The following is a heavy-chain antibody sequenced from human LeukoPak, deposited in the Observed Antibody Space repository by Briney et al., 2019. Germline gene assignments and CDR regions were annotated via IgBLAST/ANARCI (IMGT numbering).Heavy chain of an antibody. Sequence: PGGSLRLSCAASGFTFDDYGMSWVRQAPGKGLEWVSGINWNGGSTGYADSVKGRFTISRDNAKNSLYLQMNSLRAEDTALYYCASHGVWFGELSSYYYGMDVWGQGTTVTVSS. D-gene: IGHD3-10*01. CDR3: ASHGVWFGELSSYYYGMDV. CDR2: INWNGGST. J-gene: IGHJ6*02. V-gene: IGHV3-20*04. CDR1: GFTFDDYG.